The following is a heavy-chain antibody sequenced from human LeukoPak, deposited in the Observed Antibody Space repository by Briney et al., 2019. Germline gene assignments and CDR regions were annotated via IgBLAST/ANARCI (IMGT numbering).Heavy chain of an antibody. V-gene: IGHV3-7*01. J-gene: IGHJ3*02. CDR3: ARDRGWIQHDI. Sequence: GGSLRLACAASGFAFSDSWMTWISQAPGKGLEWVAFIKGDGSAKKYVDSVKGRFTISRDNAKNSLFLQMNSLSAEDTAVYYCARDRGWIQHDIWGQGTMVTVSS. D-gene: IGHD5-18*01. CDR2: IKGDGSAK. CDR1: GFAFSDSW.